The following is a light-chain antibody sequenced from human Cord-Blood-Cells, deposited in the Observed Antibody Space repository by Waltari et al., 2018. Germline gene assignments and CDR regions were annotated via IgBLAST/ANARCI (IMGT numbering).Light chain of an antibody. CDR1: QGISSY. V-gene: IGKV1-8*01. Sequence: AIRMTQSPSSFSASTGDRVTITCRASQGISSYLAWYQQKPGKAPKLLIYAASTLQSGVPSRFSGSGSVTDFTLTISCLQSEDFATYYCQQYYSYPYTFGQGTQLEIK. J-gene: IGKJ2*01. CDR3: QQYYSYPYT. CDR2: AAS.